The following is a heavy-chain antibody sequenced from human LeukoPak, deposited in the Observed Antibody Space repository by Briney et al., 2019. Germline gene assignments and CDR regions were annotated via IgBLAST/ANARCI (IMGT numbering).Heavy chain of an antibody. CDR2: FYTSGST. J-gene: IGHJ6*04. V-gene: IGHV4-61*02. D-gene: IGHD1-26*01. CDR3: ARETTLGPTSRMDV. Sequence: PSETPSLTCSVSGGSVSSCRYYWTWIRQPAGKGLEWIGRFYTSGSTNYNPSLESRVTISIDTSKNQFSLKLSSVTAADTAVYYCARETTLGPTSRMDVWGKGTTVTVSS. CDR1: GGSVSSCRYY.